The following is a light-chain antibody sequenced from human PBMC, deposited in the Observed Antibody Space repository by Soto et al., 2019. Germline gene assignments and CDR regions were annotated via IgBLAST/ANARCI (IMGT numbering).Light chain of an antibody. V-gene: IGKV4-1*01. J-gene: IGKJ5*01. CDR1: RIVLSNSDNRNY. CDR2: WAS. CDR3: QQYHSDPIT. Sequence: VITHSPDSRAVSLFDRANRNCSSSRIVLSNSDNRNYLAWFQQKPGQPPKLLFYWASTRESGVPDRFSGSGSATDFTLTITNLQAEDVAVYYCQQYHSDPITFGQGTRLEIK.